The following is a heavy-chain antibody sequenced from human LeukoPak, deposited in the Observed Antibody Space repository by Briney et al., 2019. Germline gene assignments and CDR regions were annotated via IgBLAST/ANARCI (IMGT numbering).Heavy chain of an antibody. CDR1: GFTFSDYN. J-gene: IGHJ4*02. Sequence: PWGSLRLSCAASGFTFSDYNMNWVRQAPGKGLEWVSYIDISGGTIYYADSVKGRFTISRDNAKNSLYLQMNSLRAEDTAVYYCARDLLAAITNTRGFDYWGQGTLVTVSS. D-gene: IGHD6-13*01. V-gene: IGHV3-48*01. CDR2: IDISGGTI. CDR3: ARDLLAAITNTRGFDY.